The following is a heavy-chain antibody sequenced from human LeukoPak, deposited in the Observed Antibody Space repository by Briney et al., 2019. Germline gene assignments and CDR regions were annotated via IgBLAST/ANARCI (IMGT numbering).Heavy chain of an antibody. CDR1: GYSFTSYW. CDR3: ARRPARQQPFDY. Sequence: NAGESLKISCKGSGYSFTSYWIGWVRQMPGKGLEWMGIIYPGDSDTRYSPSFQGQVTISADKSISTAYLQWSSLKASDPAMYYCARRPARQQPFDYWGQGTLVTVSS. V-gene: IGHV5-51*01. CDR2: IYPGDSDT. D-gene: IGHD6-13*01. J-gene: IGHJ4*02.